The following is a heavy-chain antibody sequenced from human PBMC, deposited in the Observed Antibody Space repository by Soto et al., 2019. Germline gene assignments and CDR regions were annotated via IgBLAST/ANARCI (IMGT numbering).Heavy chain of an antibody. Sequence: PGGSLRLSCAASGFTFSSYAMHWVRQAPGKGLEYVSAISSNGGSTYYADSVKGRFTISRDNSKNTLYLQMSSLRAEDTAVYYCVKAAFWGGYYIFDYWGQGTLVTVSS. D-gene: IGHD3-3*01. CDR2: ISSNGGST. CDR3: VKAAFWGGYYIFDY. J-gene: IGHJ4*02. CDR1: GFTFSSYA. V-gene: IGHV3-64D*06.